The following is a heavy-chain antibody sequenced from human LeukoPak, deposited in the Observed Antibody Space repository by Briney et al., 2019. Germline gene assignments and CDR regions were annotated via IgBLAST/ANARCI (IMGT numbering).Heavy chain of an antibody. V-gene: IGHV3-21*01. CDR1: GFTFSSYS. Sequence: GGSLRLSCAASGFTFSSYSMNWVRQAPGKGLEWVSSISSSSSYIYYADSVKGRFTISRDNAKNSLYLQMNSLRAEDTAVYYCARGRLLGAARTKTYYFDYWGQGTLVTVSS. D-gene: IGHD6-6*01. CDR3: ARGRLLGAARTKTYYFDY. CDR2: ISSSSSYI. J-gene: IGHJ4*02.